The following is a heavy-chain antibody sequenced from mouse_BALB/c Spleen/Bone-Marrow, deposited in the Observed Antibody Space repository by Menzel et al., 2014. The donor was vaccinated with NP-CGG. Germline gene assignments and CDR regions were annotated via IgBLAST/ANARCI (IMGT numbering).Heavy chain of an antibody. CDR1: GFSLTSYG. Sequence: VQLQQSGPGLVAPSQSLSITCTISGFSLTSYGVHWVRQPPGKGLEWLVVIWSDGSTAYNSALKSRLSISKDNSKSQVFLKMNSLQTDDTAMYYCARNGNFYAMDYWGQGTSVTVSS. V-gene: IGHV2-6-1*01. J-gene: IGHJ4*01. CDR2: IWSDGST. D-gene: IGHD2-1*01. CDR3: ARNGNFYAMDY.